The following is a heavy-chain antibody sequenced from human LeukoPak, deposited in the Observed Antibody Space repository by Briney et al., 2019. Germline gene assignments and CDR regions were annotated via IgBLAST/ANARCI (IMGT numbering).Heavy chain of an antibody. CDR2: INPNSGVT. CDR1: GYTFTGYY. Sequence: ASVKVSCKASGYTFTGYYMHCVRQAPGQGLEWMGWINPNSGVTNYAQKFQGRVTMTRDTSISTAYMELSRLRSDDTAVYYCARAYYGGSYGYWGQGTLVTVSS. J-gene: IGHJ4*02. D-gene: IGHD4-23*01. V-gene: IGHV1-2*02. CDR3: ARAYYGGSYGY.